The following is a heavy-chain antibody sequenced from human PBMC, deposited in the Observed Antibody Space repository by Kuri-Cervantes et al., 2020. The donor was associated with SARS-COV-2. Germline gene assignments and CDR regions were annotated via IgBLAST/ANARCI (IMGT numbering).Heavy chain of an antibody. CDR1: GFTFSDYY. V-gene: IGHV3-11*06. CDR2: ISSSSSYT. Sequence: GGSLRLSCAASGFTFSDYYMSWIRQAPGKGREWVSYISSSSSYTNYADSVKGRFTISRDNAKNSLYLQMNSLRADETAVYYCARGLRFLEWLFHSKGGYYYYGVDVCGQGTTVVASS. J-gene: IGHJ6*02. D-gene: IGHD3-3*01. CDR3: ARGLRFLEWLFHSKGGYYYYGVDV.